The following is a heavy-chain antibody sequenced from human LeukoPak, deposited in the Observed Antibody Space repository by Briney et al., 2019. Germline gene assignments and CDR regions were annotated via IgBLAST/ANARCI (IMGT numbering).Heavy chain of an antibody. CDR3: ARDGRDGYNSEYYFDY. V-gene: IGHV3-21*01. CDR1: GFTFSSYS. Sequence: GGSLRLSCAASGFTFSSYSMNWVRQAPGKGLEWVSSISSSYIYYADSVKGRFTISRDNAKNSLYLQMNSLRAEDTAVYYCARDGRDGYNSEYYFDYWGQGTLVTVSS. CDR2: ISSSYI. J-gene: IGHJ4*02. D-gene: IGHD5-24*01.